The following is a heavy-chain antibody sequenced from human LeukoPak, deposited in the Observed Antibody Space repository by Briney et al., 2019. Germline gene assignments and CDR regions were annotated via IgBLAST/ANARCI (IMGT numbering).Heavy chain of an antibody. Sequence: PSETLSLTCAVYGGSFSGYYWSWIRQPPGKGLEWIGEINHSGSTNYNPSLKSRVTISVDTSKNQFSLNLNSMTAADTAVYYCARVAHSSGYYPFDYWGPGTLVTVSS. V-gene: IGHV4-34*01. CDR2: INHSGST. J-gene: IGHJ4*02. D-gene: IGHD3-22*01. CDR1: GGSFSGYY. CDR3: ARVAHSSGYYPFDY.